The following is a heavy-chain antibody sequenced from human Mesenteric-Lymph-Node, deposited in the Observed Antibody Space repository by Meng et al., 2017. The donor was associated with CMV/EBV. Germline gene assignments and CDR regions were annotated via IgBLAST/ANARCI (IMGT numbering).Heavy chain of an antibody. Sequence: CKASGYTFTGYYMHWVRQAPGQGLEWMGRINPNSGGTNYAQKFQGRVTMTRDTSISTAYMELSRLRSDDTAVYYCARSWLPIEYFQHWGQGTLVTVSS. CDR1: GYTFTGYY. CDR3: ARSWLPIEYFQH. J-gene: IGHJ1*01. D-gene: IGHD3-9*01. V-gene: IGHV1-2*06. CDR2: INPNSGGT.